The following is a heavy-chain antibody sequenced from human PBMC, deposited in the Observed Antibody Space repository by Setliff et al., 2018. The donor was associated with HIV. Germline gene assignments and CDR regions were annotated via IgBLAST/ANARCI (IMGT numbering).Heavy chain of an antibody. Sequence: SETLSLTCTVSGGSISSYYWSWIRQPPGKGLEWIGYIYYSGSTNYNPSLKSRVTISVDASKNQFSLKLGSVTAADTAVYYCARGQQIVNWFDPWGQGTLVTVSS. CDR1: GGSISSYY. CDR2: IYYSGST. J-gene: IGHJ5*02. D-gene: IGHD3-22*01. CDR3: ARGQQIVNWFDP. V-gene: IGHV4-59*12.